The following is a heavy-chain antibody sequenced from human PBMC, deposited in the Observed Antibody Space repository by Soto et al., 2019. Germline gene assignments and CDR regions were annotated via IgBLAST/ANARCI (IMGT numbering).Heavy chain of an antibody. J-gene: IGHJ4*02. CDR1: GFTLSSYE. Sequence: GGSLRLSCAASGFTLSSYEMNWVRQAPGKGLEWVSYISSSGSTIYYADSVKGRFTISRDNAKNSLYLQMNSLRAEDTAVYYCARESEDLTSNFDYWGQGTLVTVSS. CDR2: ISSSGSTI. V-gene: IGHV3-48*03. CDR3: ARESEDLTSNFDY.